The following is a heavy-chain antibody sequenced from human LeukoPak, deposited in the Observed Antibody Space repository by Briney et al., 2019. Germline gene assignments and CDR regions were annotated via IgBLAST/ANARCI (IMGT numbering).Heavy chain of an antibody. CDR2: ISSSSSYI. CDR3: AREDSYYYGSGSYPFDY. V-gene: IGHV3-21*01. D-gene: IGHD3-10*01. CDR1: GGSFSGYY. Sequence: PSETLSLTCAVYGGSFSGYYWSWIRQPPGKGLEWVSSISSSSSYIYYADSVKGRFAISRDNAKNSLYLQMNSLRAEDTAVYYCAREDSYYYGSGSYPFDYWGQGTLVTVSS. J-gene: IGHJ4*02.